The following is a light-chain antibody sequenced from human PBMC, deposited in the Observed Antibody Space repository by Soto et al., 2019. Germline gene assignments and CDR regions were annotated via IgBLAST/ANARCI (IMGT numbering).Light chain of an antibody. CDR3: QQYSSSPIT. Sequence: EIVLTQSPGTLSLSPGEGATLSCRASQSVSSRWLVWYQQKPGQAPRLLIYGASSMATGIPDRFSGSGSGTDFTLTISRLEPEDFAVYYCQQYSSSPITFGQGTKVEMK. CDR2: GAS. V-gene: IGKV3-20*01. CDR1: QSVSSRW. J-gene: IGKJ2*01.